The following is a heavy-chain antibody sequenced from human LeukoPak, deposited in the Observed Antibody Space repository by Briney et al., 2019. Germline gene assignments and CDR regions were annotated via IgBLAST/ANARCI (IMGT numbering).Heavy chain of an antibody. Sequence: GSLRLSCAASGFTFSSYAMTWVRQAPGKGLEWVSVISGSSGGTYYADSVKGRFIISRDNFKNTVYLQMNSLRAEDTAVYYCAKEDDFGNHSDYWGQGTLVTVSS. V-gene: IGHV3-23*01. CDR1: GFTFSSYA. CDR2: ISGSSGGT. CDR3: AKEDDFGNHSDY. D-gene: IGHD4-11*01. J-gene: IGHJ4*02.